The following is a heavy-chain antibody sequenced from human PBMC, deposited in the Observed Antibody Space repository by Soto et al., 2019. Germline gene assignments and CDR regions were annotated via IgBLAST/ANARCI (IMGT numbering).Heavy chain of an antibody. Sequence: GASVKVSCKASGYTFTSYCISWVRQAPGQGLEWMGWISAYNGNTHYAQKLQGRVTMTTDTSTSTAYMELRSLRSDDTAVYYCARAMVRDPSSRDYYYMDGWGKGTTVTVSS. CDR3: ARAMVRDPSSRDYYYMDG. V-gene: IGHV1-18*01. D-gene: IGHD3-10*01. J-gene: IGHJ6*03. CDR1: GYTFTSYC. CDR2: ISAYNGNT.